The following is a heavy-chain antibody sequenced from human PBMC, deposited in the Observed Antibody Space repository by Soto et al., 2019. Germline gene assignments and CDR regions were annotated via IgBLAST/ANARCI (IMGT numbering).Heavy chain of an antibody. CDR2: IIPIFGTA. Sequence: VASVKVSCKASGGTFSSYAISWVRQAPGQGLEWMGGIIPIFGTANYAQKFQGRVTITADESTSTAYMELSSLRSEDTAVYYCARDPSITIFGVVSQGWFDPWGQGTLVTVSS. D-gene: IGHD3-3*01. CDR3: ARDPSITIFGVVSQGWFDP. V-gene: IGHV1-69*13. J-gene: IGHJ5*02. CDR1: GGTFSSYA.